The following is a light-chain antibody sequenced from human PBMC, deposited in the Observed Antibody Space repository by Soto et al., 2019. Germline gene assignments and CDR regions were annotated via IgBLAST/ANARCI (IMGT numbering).Light chain of an antibody. V-gene: IGKV1-5*03. CDR2: QAS. J-gene: IGKJ2*01. CDR1: QGIGMW. CDR3: QHYDDYPMYT. Sequence: DIQMTQSPSTLSASVGDRVIITCRSSQGIGMWWAWFQQKPGKAPQLLIYQASSLQSGVPSRFSGGVSGTEFTLTISSLQPDDFAMYYCQHYDDYPMYTFGQGTKLDVK.